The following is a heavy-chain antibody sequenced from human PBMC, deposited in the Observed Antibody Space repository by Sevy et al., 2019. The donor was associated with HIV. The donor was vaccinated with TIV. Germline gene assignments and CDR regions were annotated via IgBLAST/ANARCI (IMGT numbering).Heavy chain of an antibody. CDR3: ARDQDYKYFDY. CDR2: ISSSSSYI. V-gene: IGHV3-21*01. D-gene: IGHD4-4*01. Sequence: GGSLRLSCAASGFSFSTYTMNWVRHAPGKGLEWVSSISSSSSYIHYTDSVKGRFTISRDNAKNSLYLQMNSLRAEDTAVYYCARDQDYKYFDYWGQGTLVTVSS. CDR1: GFSFSTYT. J-gene: IGHJ4*02.